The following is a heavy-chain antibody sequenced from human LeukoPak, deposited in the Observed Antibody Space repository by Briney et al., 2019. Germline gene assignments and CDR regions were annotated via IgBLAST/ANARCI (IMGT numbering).Heavy chain of an antibody. Sequence: GGSLRLSCAASGFTFSSYAMHWVRQAPGKGLEWVAVMSYDGSNNYADSVKGRFTISRDNFKNTLYLQMNSLRAEDTAVYYCARDQWWQLIAVAITSYFDCWGQGTLVTVSS. CDR1: GFTFSSYA. V-gene: IGHV3-30-3*01. D-gene: IGHD6-19*01. J-gene: IGHJ4*02. CDR3: ARDQWWQLIAVAITSYFDC. CDR2: MSYDGSN.